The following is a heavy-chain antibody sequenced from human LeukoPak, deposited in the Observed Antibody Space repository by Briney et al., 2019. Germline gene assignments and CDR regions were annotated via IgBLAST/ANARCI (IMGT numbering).Heavy chain of an antibody. CDR2: ISTSGTTI. CDR3: ARINCLDP. Sequence: GGSLRLSCAASGFTFSSYEMNWVRQAPGKGLEWVSYISTSGTTIYYAGSVKGRFTISRVNAKKSLYLQMNSLRAEDTAVYYCARINCLDPWGQGTLVTVS. V-gene: IGHV3-48*03. J-gene: IGHJ5*02. CDR1: GFTFSSYE.